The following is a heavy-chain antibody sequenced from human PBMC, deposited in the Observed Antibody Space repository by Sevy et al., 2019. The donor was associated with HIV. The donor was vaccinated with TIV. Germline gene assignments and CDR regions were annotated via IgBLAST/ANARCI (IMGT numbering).Heavy chain of an antibody. J-gene: IGHJ6*02. CDR3: AKDFTGYNGMDV. CDR1: GFTFTTSG. D-gene: IGHD3-9*01. Sequence: GGSLRLSCVVSGFTFTTSGMHRVRQAPGKGLEWVAVISYHGRDKFYADSVKGRFTISRDNSDNILYLHMNSLRSEDTAVYYCAKDFTGYNGMDVWGQGTMVTVSS. V-gene: IGHV3-30*18. CDR2: ISYHGRDK.